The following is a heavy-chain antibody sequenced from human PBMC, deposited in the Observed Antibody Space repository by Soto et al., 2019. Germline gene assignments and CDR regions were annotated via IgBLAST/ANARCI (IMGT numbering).Heavy chain of an antibody. CDR3: SRGSGIVALPGELEDVNFDF. D-gene: IGHD1-1*01. J-gene: IGHJ4*02. CDR1: GQSFSGHS. V-gene: IGHV4-34*01. Sequence: QVQLQQWGAGLVKPSETLSLSCAVYGQSFSGHSWAWIRQPPGKGLEWIGEISESGSPYYNPSLKSRVTISTDTCKNQFSLKLNSVTAPDTAAYFCSRGSGIVALPGELEDVNFDFWGQGTLVNVSS. CDR2: ISESGSP.